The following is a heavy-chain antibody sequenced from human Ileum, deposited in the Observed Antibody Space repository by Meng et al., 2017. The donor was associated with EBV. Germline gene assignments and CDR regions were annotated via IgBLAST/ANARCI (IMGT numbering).Heavy chain of an antibody. CDR3: ASSDYYRSDY. V-gene: IGHV4-4*02. D-gene: IGHD3-22*01. Sequence: QLRLYRSGPGLVKPSRILSFTCAVSGGSISRSTWWSWVRQHPGKGLEWNEETSYSGSTNYSPSLKSRVTISLDKSKNQLSLKLNSVTAEDTAVYYCASSDYYRSDYWGQGTLVTVSS. J-gene: IGHJ4*02. CDR1: GGSISRSTW. CDR2: TSYSGST.